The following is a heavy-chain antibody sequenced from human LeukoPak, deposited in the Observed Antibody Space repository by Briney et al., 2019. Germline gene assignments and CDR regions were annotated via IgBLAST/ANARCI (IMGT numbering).Heavy chain of an antibody. V-gene: IGHV3-23*01. J-gene: IGHJ4*02. CDR3: ANIREAID. Sequence: PSETLSLTCTVSGGSISSGDYYWSWVRQAPGKGLEWVSAISGSGGSTYYADSVKGRFTISRDNSKNTLYLQMNSLRAEDTAVYYCANIREAIDWGQGTLVTVSS. CDR2: ISGSGGST. CDR1: GGSISSGDYY.